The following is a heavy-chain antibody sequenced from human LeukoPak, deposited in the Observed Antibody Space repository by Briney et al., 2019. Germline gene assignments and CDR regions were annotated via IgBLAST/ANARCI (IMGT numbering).Heavy chain of an antibody. Sequence: GESLKISCKASGYSFTSYWIVWVRQMPGKGLEWMGIIYPGDSDTRYSPSFQGQVTISADKSISTAYLQWSSLKASDTAMYYCARLCEDYELRLGGSTYYFDYWGQGTLVTVSS. V-gene: IGHV5-51*01. CDR2: IYPGDSDT. D-gene: IGHD4-17*01. CDR1: GYSFTSYW. CDR3: ARLCEDYELRLGGSTYYFDY. J-gene: IGHJ4*02.